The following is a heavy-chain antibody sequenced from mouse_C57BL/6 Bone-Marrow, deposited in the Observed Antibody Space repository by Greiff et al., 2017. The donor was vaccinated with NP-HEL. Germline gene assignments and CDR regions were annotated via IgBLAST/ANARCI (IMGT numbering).Heavy chain of an antibody. J-gene: IGHJ4*01. CDR1: GYTFTSYG. CDR2: IYPRSGNT. Sequence: QVQLQQSGAELARPGASVKLSCKASGYTFTSYGISWVKQRTGQGLEWIGEIYPRSGNTYYNEKFKGKATLTVDKSSSTAYMELRSLTSEDSAVYFCARGNYGNYDAMDYWGQGTSVTVSS. V-gene: IGHV1-81*01. CDR3: ARGNYGNYDAMDY. D-gene: IGHD2-1*01.